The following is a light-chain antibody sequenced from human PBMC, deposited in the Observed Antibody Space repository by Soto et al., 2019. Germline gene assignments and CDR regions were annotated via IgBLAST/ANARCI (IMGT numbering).Light chain of an antibody. CDR3: QLRNNWPPEVT. Sequence: EIVLTQSPATLSLSPGERATLSCRASQSVSTYLAWYQQKPGQAPRLLIYDASNRATGIPARFSGSGSGTEFTLTISSLEPEDFAVYYCQLRNNWPPEVTFGPGTKVDIK. J-gene: IGKJ3*01. V-gene: IGKV3-11*01. CDR2: DAS. CDR1: QSVSTY.